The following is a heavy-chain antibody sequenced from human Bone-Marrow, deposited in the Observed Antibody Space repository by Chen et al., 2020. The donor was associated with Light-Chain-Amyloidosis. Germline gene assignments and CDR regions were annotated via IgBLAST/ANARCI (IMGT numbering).Heavy chain of an antibody. V-gene: IGHV3-23*04. CDR3: AKDFRVGATWIGDGWFDP. CDR1: GFTFSSYA. Sequence: EVQLVESGGGLVQPGGSLRLSCAASGFTFSSYAMSWVRQAPGKGLEWVSAMSGSGGSTYYADSVKGRFTISRDNSKNTLYLQMNSLRAEDTAVYYCAKDFRVGATWIGDGWFDPWGQGTLVTVSS. CDR2: MSGSGGST. D-gene: IGHD1-26*01. J-gene: IGHJ5*02.